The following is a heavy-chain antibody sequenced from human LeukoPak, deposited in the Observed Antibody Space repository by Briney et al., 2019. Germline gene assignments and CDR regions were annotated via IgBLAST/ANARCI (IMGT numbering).Heavy chain of an antibody. CDR2: IYHSGST. D-gene: IGHD5-24*01. V-gene: IGHV4-38-2*02. CDR3: ARGEMATTDFDY. J-gene: IGHJ4*02. CDR1: GYSISSGYY. Sequence: SETLSLTCTVSGYSISSGYYWGWIRQPPGKGLEWIGSIYHSGSTYYNPSLKSRVTISVDTSENQFSLKLSSVTAADTDVYYCARGEMATTDFDYWGQGTLVTVSS.